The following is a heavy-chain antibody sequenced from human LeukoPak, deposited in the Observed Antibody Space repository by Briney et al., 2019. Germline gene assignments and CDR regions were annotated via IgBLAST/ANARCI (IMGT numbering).Heavy chain of an antibody. D-gene: IGHD3-22*01. CDR1: GYTFTGYY. Sequence: GASVKVSCKASGYTFTGYYIHWVRQAPGQGLEWMGWINPNSGGTKYEQKFQGRVTMTRDTSISTAYMELSRLRSDDTAVYYCAKTYDPSDFEIYYYDSSGYHIENAFDIWGQGTMVTVSS. V-gene: IGHV1-2*02. CDR2: INPNSGGT. J-gene: IGHJ3*02. CDR3: AKTYDPSDFEIYYYDSSGYHIENAFDI.